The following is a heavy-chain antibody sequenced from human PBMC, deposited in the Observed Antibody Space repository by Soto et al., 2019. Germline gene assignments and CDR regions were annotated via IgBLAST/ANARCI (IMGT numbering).Heavy chain of an antibody. CDR1: GGSFSGYY. V-gene: IGHV4-34*01. J-gene: IGHJ5*02. Sequence: PSETLSLTCAVYGGSFSGYYWSWIRQPPGKGLEWIGEINHSGSTNYNPSLKSRVTISVDTSKNQFSLKLSSVTAADTAVYYCHIFHGSGSYYKKYNWFDPWCQGTLVTVSS. D-gene: IGHD3-10*01. CDR3: HIFHGSGSYYKKYNWFDP. CDR2: INHSGST.